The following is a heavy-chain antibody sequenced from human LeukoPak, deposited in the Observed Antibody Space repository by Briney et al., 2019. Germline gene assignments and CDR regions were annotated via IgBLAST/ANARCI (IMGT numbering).Heavy chain of an antibody. CDR1: GGTFSSYA. D-gene: IGHD6-6*01. V-gene: IGHV1-69*13. CDR3: ARDRDSSWSYYYYYGMDV. Sequence: SVKVSCKAAGGTFSSYAISWVRQAPGQGLEWMGGIIPIFGTANYAQKFQGRVTITADESTSTAYMELSSLRSEDTAVYYCARDRDSSWSYYYYYGMDVWGQGTTVTVSS. CDR2: IIPIFGTA. J-gene: IGHJ6*02.